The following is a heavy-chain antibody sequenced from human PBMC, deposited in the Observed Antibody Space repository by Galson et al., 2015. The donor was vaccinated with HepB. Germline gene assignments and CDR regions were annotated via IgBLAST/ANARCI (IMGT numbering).Heavy chain of an antibody. CDR2: IRSKANSYAT. D-gene: IGHD2-15*01. CDR1: GFTFSGSA. CDR3: TRLVDPVEGY. V-gene: IGHV3-73*01. Sequence: SLRLSCAASGFTFSGSAMHWVRQASGKGLEWVGRIRSKANSYATAYAASVKGRFTISRDDSKNTAYLQMNSLKTEDTAVYYCTRLVDPVEGYWGQGTLVTVSS. J-gene: IGHJ4*02.